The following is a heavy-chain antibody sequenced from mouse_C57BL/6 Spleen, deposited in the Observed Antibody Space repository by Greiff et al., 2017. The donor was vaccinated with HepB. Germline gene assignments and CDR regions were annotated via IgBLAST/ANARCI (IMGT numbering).Heavy chain of an antibody. J-gene: IGHJ2*01. CDR2: ISDGGSYT. CDR3: ARDRGYYDFDY. Sequence: EVKVVESGGGLVKPGGSLKLSCAASGFTFSSYAMSWVRQTPEKRLEWVATISDGGSYTYYPDNVKGRFTISRDNAKNNLYLQMSHLKSEDTAMYYCARDRGYYDFDYWGQGTTLTVSS. CDR1: GFTFSSYA. D-gene: IGHD2-3*01. V-gene: IGHV5-4*01.